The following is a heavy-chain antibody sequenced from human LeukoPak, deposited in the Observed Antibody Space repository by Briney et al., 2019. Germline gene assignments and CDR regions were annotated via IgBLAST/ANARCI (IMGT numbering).Heavy chain of an antibody. CDR1: GFTFSSYA. V-gene: IGHV3-21*01. J-gene: IGHJ4*02. D-gene: IGHD2-15*01. Sequence: GRSLRLSCAASGFTFSSYAMHWVRQAPGKGLEWVSSISSSSSYIYYADSVKGRFTISRDNAKNSLYLQMNSLRAEDTAVYYCASLYCSGGSCYPYYFDYWGQGTLVTVSS. CDR2: ISSSSSYI. CDR3: ASLYCSGGSCYPYYFDY.